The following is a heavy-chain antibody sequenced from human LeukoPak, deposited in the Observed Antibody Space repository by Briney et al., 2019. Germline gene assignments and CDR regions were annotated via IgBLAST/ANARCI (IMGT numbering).Heavy chain of an antibody. CDR2: IYPGGTT. CDR3: ARQVGSFRIDY. Sequence: SETLSLTCTVSGGSITTYYWSWIRQSPGKGLEWIGYIYPGGTTSYNPSLTSRVTISLDRSRSQFSLKLSSVTAADTAVYYCARQVGSFRIDYWGQGTLVTVSS. D-gene: IGHD1-26*01. J-gene: IGHJ4*02. CDR1: GGSITTYY. V-gene: IGHV4-59*08.